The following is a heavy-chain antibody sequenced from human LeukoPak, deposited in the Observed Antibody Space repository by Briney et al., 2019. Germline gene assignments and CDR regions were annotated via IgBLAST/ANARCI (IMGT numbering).Heavy chain of an antibody. CDR3: ARAPSEIGGYYPEYFRH. D-gene: IGHD3-22*01. V-gene: IGHV3-74*01. Sequence: GSLRLSCAASGFTFSSYWMHWVRQAPGKGLVWVSRIKSDGSTNYADSVKGRFTISRDNAKNTLSLQMNSLRAEDTGVYYCARAPSEIGGYYPEYFRHWGQGTLVTVSS. CDR1: GFTFSSYW. CDR2: IKSDGST. J-gene: IGHJ1*01.